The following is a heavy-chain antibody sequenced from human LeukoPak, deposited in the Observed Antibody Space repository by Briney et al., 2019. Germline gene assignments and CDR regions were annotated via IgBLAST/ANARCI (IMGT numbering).Heavy chain of an antibody. V-gene: IGHV4-61*02. J-gene: IGHJ4*02. Sequence: SETLSLTCTVSGGSISSGSYYWSWIRQPAGKGLEWIGRIYTSGSTNYNPPLKSRVTMSVDTSKNQFSLKLGSVTAADTAVYYCARDFAFWGQGTLVTVSS. CDR3: ARDFAF. CDR2: IYTSGST. CDR1: GGSISSGSYY.